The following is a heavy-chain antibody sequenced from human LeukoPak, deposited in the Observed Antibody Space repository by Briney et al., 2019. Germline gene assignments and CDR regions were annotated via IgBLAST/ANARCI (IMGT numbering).Heavy chain of an antibody. CDR1: GFSFSSYS. CDR3: ARRLAGGTTTFDY. Sequence: GGSLRLSCAASGFSFSSYSMNWVRQARGEGLEWVSYISVSSSSIYYADSVKGRFTISRDNAKNSLYLQMNSLRGEDTAVYYCARRLAGGTTTFDYWGQGTLVTVSS. D-gene: IGHD1-26*01. V-gene: IGHV3-48*01. CDR2: ISVSSSSI. J-gene: IGHJ4*02.